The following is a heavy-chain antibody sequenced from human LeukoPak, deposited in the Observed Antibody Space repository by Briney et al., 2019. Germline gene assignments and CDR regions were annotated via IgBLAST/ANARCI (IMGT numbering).Heavy chain of an antibody. V-gene: IGHV3-66*01. Sequence: GGSLRLSCAASGFTVSSNYMSWVRQAPGKGLEGLAVIYSGGSTYYADSVKGRFTISRDNSKNTLYLQMNSLRAEDTAVYYCARAATGGDYYYYYMDVWGKGTTVTISS. CDR3: ARAATGGDYYYYYMDV. CDR1: GFTVSSNY. CDR2: IYSGGST. J-gene: IGHJ6*03. D-gene: IGHD3-16*01.